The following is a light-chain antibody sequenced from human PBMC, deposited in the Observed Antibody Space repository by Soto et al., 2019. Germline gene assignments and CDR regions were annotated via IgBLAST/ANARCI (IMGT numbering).Light chain of an antibody. J-gene: IGKJ2*04. CDR2: GAS. V-gene: IGKV3-15*01. CDR3: QQYNNWPPWS. CDR1: QSVSSN. Sequence: EIVLTQSPATLSVSPGERANLSCRASQSVSSNLAWYQQKPGQAPRLLIYGASTRATGIPARFSGSGSGTEFTLTISSLQSEDFAVYYGQQYNNWPPWSFGQGTKLEIK.